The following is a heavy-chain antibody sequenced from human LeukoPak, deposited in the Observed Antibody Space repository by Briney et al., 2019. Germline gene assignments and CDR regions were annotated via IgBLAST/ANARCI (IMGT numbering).Heavy chain of an antibody. CDR3: AKDCPRSGWCN. Sequence: PGGSLRLSCAASGFTFSSYDMHWVRQATGKGLEWVSAIGTAGDTYYPGSVKGRFTISRENAKNSLYLQMNSLRAGDTAVYYCAKDCPRSGWCNWGQGTLVTVSS. J-gene: IGHJ4*02. V-gene: IGHV3-13*01. D-gene: IGHD6-19*01. CDR1: GFTFSSYD. CDR2: IGTAGDT.